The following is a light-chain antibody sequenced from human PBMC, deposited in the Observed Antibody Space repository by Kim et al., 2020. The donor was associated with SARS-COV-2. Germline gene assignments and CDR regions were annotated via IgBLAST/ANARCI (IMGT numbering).Light chain of an antibody. CDR2: EDN. V-gene: IGLV3-1*01. CDR3: QAWDSVSGII. Sequence: VSPGQTSNITCSGHKLEDKFTSWYQQRPGQSPLLVIYEDNKRPSGIPGRFSGSNSGNTGTLTISGTQAMDEADYYCQAWDSVSGIIFGGGTQLTVL. CDR1: KLEDKF. J-gene: IGLJ2*01.